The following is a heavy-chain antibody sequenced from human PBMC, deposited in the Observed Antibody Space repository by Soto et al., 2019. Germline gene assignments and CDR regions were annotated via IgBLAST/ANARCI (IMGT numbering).Heavy chain of an antibody. Sequence: GGSLSLSCAASGFTFSSYAMHWVRQAPGKGLEWVAVISYDGSNKYYADSEKGRITISRDNSKNTLYLQMNSLRAEDTAVYYFARDKRDLRFLEWSYYFDFWGQGTLVTVSS. J-gene: IGHJ4*02. CDR3: ARDKRDLRFLEWSYYFDF. CDR1: GFTFSSYA. CDR2: ISYDGSNK. V-gene: IGHV3-30-3*01. D-gene: IGHD3-3*01.